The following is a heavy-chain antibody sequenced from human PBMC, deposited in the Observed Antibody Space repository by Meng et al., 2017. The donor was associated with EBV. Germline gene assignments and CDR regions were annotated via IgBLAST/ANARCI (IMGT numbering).Heavy chain of an antibody. CDR2: LIPMSGAP. D-gene: IGHD3-10*01. CDR3: ASESGRGFTPDY. CDR1: GGTFRSDA. V-gene: IGHV1-69*01. Sequence: QVQCNASGAGGKKPGSPGKVSCRTSGGTFRSDAARCVRQAPGQGLEWMGGLIPMSGAPHYAQKFQDRVTIIADESTSTHSMELNNLRFEDTAMYYCASESGRGFTPDYWGQGTLVTVSS. J-gene: IGHJ4*02.